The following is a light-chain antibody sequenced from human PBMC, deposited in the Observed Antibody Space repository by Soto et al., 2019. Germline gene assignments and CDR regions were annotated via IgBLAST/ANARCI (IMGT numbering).Light chain of an antibody. CDR2: DAS. CDR3: QQRSNWLVYS. J-gene: IGKJ2*01. CDR1: QSVSSY. Sequence: EIVLTQSPATLSLSPGERATLSCRASQSVSSYLAWYQQKPGQAPRLLIYDASNRATGIPARFSGSGSGTDFTLTISSLEPEDFAVYCCQQRSNWLVYSFGQGTKLEIK. V-gene: IGKV3-11*01.